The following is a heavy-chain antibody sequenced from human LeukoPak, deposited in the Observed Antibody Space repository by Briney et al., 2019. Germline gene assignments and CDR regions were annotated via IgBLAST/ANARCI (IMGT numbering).Heavy chain of an antibody. V-gene: IGHV3-23*01. CDR2: ISGSGGST. CDR1: GFTFSSYA. CDR3: AKDGSRILTGPLRYFDY. J-gene: IGHJ4*02. Sequence: PGGSLRLSCAASGFTFSSYAMSWVRQAPGKGPEWVSAISGSGGSTYYADSVKGRFTISRDNSKNTLYLQMNSLRAEDTAVYYCAKDGSRILTGPLRYFDYWGQGTLVTVSS. D-gene: IGHD3-9*01.